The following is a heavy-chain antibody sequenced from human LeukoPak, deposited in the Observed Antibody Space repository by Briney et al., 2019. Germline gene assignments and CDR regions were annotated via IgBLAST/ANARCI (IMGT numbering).Heavy chain of an antibody. D-gene: IGHD3-22*01. Sequence: GGSLRLPCAASGFTFSSYGMHWVRQAPGKGLEWVAVISYDGSNKYYADSVKGRFTISRDNSKNTLYLQMNSLRAEDTAVYYCARDYYDSSGLDYWGQGTLVTVSS. J-gene: IGHJ4*02. V-gene: IGHV3-30*03. CDR2: ISYDGSNK. CDR1: GFTFSSYG. CDR3: ARDYYDSSGLDY.